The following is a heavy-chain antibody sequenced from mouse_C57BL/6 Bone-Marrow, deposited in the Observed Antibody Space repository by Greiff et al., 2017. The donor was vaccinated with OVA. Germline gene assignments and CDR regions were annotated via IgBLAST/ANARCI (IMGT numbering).Heavy chain of an antibody. CDR2: IYPRDGST. CDR1: GYTFTSYD. D-gene: IGHD1-1*01. J-gene: IGHJ2*01. CDR3: ARRSHYYGSSYPTFDY. V-gene: IGHV1-85*01. Sequence: QVQLQQSGPELVKPGASVKLSCKASGYTFTSYDINWVKQRPGQGLEWIGWIYPRDGSTKYNEKFKGKATLTVDTSSSTAYMELHSLTSEDSAVYFCARRSHYYGSSYPTFDYWGQGTTLTVPS.